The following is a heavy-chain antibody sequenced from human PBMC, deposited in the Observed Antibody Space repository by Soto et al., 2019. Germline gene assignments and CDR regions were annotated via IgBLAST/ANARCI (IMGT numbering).Heavy chain of an antibody. CDR1: GGSIPPYY. J-gene: IGHJ3*02. CDR2: IHYSGST. Sequence: SETLSLTCTVSGGSIPPYYWSWIRQTPGKGLEWIGYIHYSGSTNYNPSLKSRVTISVDTSKNQFSLKLTSVTEADTAVYYCEREKAWGNVAFDIWGQGTMVTVSS. CDR3: EREKAWGNVAFDI. V-gene: IGHV4-59*01. D-gene: IGHD7-27*01.